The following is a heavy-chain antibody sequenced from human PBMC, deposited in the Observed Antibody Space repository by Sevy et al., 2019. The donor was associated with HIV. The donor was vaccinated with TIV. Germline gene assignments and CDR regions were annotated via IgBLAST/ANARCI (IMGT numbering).Heavy chain of an antibody. J-gene: IGHJ5*01. V-gene: IGHV4-59*11. D-gene: IGHD1-26*01. CDR1: GGSITSLY. CDR2: IFNNGNI. CDR3: AGGHAWGRGYS. Sequence: SETLSLTCTVSGGSITSLYWNWIRQPPGKGLEWVANIFNNGNINHNPSLKSRITLSLDTSKNQSSLRLRSVTAADTVMYYCAGGHAWGRGYSGGQGTWVTVSS.